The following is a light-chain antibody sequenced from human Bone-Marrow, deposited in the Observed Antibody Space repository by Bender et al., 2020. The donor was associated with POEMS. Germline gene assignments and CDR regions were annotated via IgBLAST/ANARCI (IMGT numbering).Light chain of an antibody. J-gene: IGLJ3*02. V-gene: IGLV2-14*01. CDR2: EVT. CDR1: SSDGVNFNY. CDR3: QSYDNSLGGWV. Sequence: QSALTQPASVSGSPGQSITISCTGSSSDGVNFNYVSWYQQYAGKAPKLMIYEVTKRPSGVPDRFSGSKSGTSASLAITGLQAEDEGDYYCQSYDNSLGGWVFGGGTKLTVL.